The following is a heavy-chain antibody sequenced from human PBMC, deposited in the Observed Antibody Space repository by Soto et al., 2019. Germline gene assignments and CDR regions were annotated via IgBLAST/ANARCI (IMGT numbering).Heavy chain of an antibody. D-gene: IGHD3-3*01. CDR2: IKSNTDGGTT. Sequence: GGSLRLSCEASGFTFNDAWMTWVRQAPGKGLEWVGRIKSNTDGGTTNYAEAVKGRFTISRDDSKHILYLQMDSLKSDDTAMYYCTIFGVVVGVGWGQGTLVTVSS. CDR1: GFTFNDAW. J-gene: IGHJ4*02. CDR3: TIFGVVVGVG. V-gene: IGHV3-15*01.